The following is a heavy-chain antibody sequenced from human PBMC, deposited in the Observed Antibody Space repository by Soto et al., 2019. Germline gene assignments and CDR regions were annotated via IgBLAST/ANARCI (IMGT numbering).Heavy chain of an antibody. D-gene: IGHD3-10*01. CDR2: INGGKGDT. V-gene: IGHV1-3*01. J-gene: IGHJ5*02. Sequence: QVQLVQSGAEVKKPGASVKVSCKTSGYTFSNYAIHWVRQAPGQGLEWMGWINGGKGDTKYSQKFQGRVSITRDTSASTAYMELSSLRSEDTAFYYCARIVFGSGGWYDPWGQGTLVTVSS. CDR1: GYTFSNYA. CDR3: ARIVFGSGGWYDP.